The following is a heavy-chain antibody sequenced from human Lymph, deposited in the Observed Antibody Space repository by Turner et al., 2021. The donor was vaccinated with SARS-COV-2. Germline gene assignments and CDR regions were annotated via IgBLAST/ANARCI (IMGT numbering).Heavy chain of an antibody. CDR2: IYSGGST. D-gene: IGHD3-10*01. J-gene: IGHJ6*02. CDR1: GLTVSSHY. V-gene: IGHV3-53*02. Sequence: EVQLVETGGGLLQPGGSLRLSCAASGLTVSSHYMTWVRQAPGKGLEWVSVIYSGGSTFYADSVKGRFTISRDNSNNTLYLQMNSLRAEDTAVYYCARDLVVYGMDVWGQGTTVTVSS. CDR3: ARDLVVYGMDV.